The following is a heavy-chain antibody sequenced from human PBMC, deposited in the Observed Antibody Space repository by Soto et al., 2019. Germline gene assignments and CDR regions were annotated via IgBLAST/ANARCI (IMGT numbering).Heavy chain of an antibody. CDR2: IIPIFGTA. V-gene: IGHV1-69*13. D-gene: IGHD3-22*01. CDR3: ASAPALVDSSGYYRRPRDAFDI. J-gene: IGHJ3*02. Sequence: SVKVSCKASGGTFSSYAISWVRQAPGQGLEWMGGIIPIFGTANYAQKFQGGVTITADESTSTAYMELSSLRSEDTAVYYCASAPALVDSSGYYRRPRDAFDIWGQGTMVTVSS. CDR1: GGTFSSYA.